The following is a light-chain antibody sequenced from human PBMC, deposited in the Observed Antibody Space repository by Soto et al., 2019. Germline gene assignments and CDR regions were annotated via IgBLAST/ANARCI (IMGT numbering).Light chain of an antibody. V-gene: IGKV3-15*01. CDR2: GAS. Sequence: EIVMTQSPATLSVSPGERVTLSCRASQDVSDNLAWYQQKPGQTPRLLIYGASTRATTIPARFSGSGSATEFTLTISSLQSEDFAVYYCQQSNNWPYTFGQGTRLDIK. CDR3: QQSNNWPYT. CDR1: QDVSDN. J-gene: IGKJ2*01.